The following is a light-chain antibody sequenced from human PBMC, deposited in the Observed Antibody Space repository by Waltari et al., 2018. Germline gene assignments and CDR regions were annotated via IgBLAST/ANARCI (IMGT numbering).Light chain of an antibody. CDR3: QQYFTFPWT. CDR2: RAS. J-gene: IGKJ1*01. Sequence: DIQMTQSPSTLSASVGERVTITCRASQSVSTWLAWYQQKPGKAPTLLAYRASSYQKGVPSRFSASGSGAEFTLSINGLQPDDFATYYCQQYFTFPWTFGRGTKVEI. V-gene: IGKV1-5*03. CDR1: QSVSTW.